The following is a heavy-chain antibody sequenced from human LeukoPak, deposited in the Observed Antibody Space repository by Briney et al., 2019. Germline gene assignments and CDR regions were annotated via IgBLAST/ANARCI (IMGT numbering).Heavy chain of an antibody. Sequence: GGSLRLSCAASGFTFSSYAMSWVRQAPGKGLEWVSAISGSGGSTYYADSVKGRFTISRDNSKNTLYLQMNSLRAEDTAVYYCAKLQPARGYSYGFSNFDYWGQGTLVTVSS. V-gene: IGHV3-23*01. D-gene: IGHD5-18*01. CDR3: AKLQPARGYSYGFSNFDY. J-gene: IGHJ4*02. CDR2: ISGSGGST. CDR1: GFTFSSYA.